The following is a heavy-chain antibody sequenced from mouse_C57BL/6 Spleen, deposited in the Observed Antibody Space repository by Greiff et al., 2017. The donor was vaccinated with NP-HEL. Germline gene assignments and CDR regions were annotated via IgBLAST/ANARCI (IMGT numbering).Heavy chain of an antibody. Sequence: ESGPGLVKPSQSLSLTCSVTGYSITSGYYWNWIRQFPGNKLEWMGYISYDGSNNYNPSLKNRISITRDTSKNQFFLKLNSVTTEDTATYYCARDYDAGFAYWGQGTLVTVSA. CDR3: ARDYDAGFAY. CDR1: GYSITSGYY. J-gene: IGHJ3*01. D-gene: IGHD2-12*01. V-gene: IGHV3-6*01. CDR2: ISYDGSN.